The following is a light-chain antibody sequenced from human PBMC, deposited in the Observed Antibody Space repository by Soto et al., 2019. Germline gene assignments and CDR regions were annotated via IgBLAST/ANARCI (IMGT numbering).Light chain of an antibody. V-gene: IGKV3-20*01. CDR3: QQGAKPPLT. CDR2: DAS. Sequence: EIVLTQSPGPLSLSPGERATLSCRASQSVPNNYLAWYQQKPGQAPRLLIEDASNRATGIPDRFSGSGTGTDFTLTISRREPEDFAVEYCQQGAKPPLTFGQGTRGEL. CDR1: QSVPNNY. J-gene: IGKJ1*01.